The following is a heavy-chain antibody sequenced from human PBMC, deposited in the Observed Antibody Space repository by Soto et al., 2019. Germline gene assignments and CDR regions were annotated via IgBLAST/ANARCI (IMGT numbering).Heavy chain of an antibody. CDR1: VDSITXYY. CDR3: ARYSNNWFQTEGMDV. V-gene: IGHV4-4*07. D-gene: IGHD6-13*01. CDR2: IDTSGNT. Sequence: PSETLSLTCTVSVDSITXYYWSWIRQPAGKGLEWIVRIDTSGNTNYNPSLKSRVTMSVDTSKKQFSLKLTSVTAADTAVYYCARYSNNWFQTEGMDVWGQGTTVT. J-gene: IGHJ6*02.